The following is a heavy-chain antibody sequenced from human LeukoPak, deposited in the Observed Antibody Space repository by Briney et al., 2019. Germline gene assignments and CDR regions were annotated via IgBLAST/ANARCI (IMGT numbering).Heavy chain of an antibody. Sequence: GASVKVSCKASGYTFTGYYMHWVRQAPGQGLEWMGRINPNSGGTNYAQKFQGRVTMTRDTSTSTAYMELRSLRSDDTAVYYCARDRRVWSGYYPFDYWGQGTLVTVSS. CDR3: ARDRRVWSGYYPFDY. CDR2: INPNSGGT. V-gene: IGHV1-2*06. D-gene: IGHD3-3*01. CDR1: GYTFTGYY. J-gene: IGHJ4*02.